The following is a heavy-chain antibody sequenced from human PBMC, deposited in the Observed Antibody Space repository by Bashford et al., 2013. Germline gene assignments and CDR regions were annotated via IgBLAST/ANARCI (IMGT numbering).Heavy chain of an antibody. J-gene: IGHJ4*02. Sequence: RQAPGRGLEWISYISSSGSTIYYADSVKGRFTISRDNAKNSLYLQMNSLRAEDTAVYYCTRALGFWSGSGWDYWGQGTLVTVSS. CDR2: ISSSGSTI. D-gene: IGHD3-3*01. CDR3: TRALGFWSGSGWDY. V-gene: IGHV3-11*01.